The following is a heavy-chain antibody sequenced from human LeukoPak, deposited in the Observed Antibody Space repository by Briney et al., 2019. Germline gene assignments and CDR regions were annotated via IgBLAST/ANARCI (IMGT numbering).Heavy chain of an antibody. CDR3: AKTGYSYGYFAFDI. J-gene: IGHJ3*02. CDR1: GFTFSSYS. V-gene: IGHV3-21*01. D-gene: IGHD5-18*01. CDR2: ISSSSSYI. Sequence: GGSLRLSCAASGFTFSSYSMNWVRQAPGKGLEWVSSISSSSSYIYYADSVKGRFTISRDNAKNSLYLQMNSLRAEDTAVYYCAKTGYSYGYFAFDIWGQGTMVTVSS.